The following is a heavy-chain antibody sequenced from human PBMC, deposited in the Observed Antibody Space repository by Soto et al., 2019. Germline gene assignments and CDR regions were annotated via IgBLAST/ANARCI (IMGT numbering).Heavy chain of an antibody. CDR2: LSSTGGST. CDR1: GFTFRKYV. CDR3: AKDQGFLEWIPQGGLDV. J-gene: IGHJ6*02. V-gene: IGHV3-23*01. D-gene: IGHD3-3*01. Sequence: EVQLLESGGGLAQPGGSLRLSCEVSGFTFRKYVMTWVRQAPGKGLEWGSSLSSTGGSTYYAESVKGRFTVSRDNSKNTLFLQMNSLRAEDTAIYYCAKDQGFLEWIPQGGLDVWGPGTAVAVSS.